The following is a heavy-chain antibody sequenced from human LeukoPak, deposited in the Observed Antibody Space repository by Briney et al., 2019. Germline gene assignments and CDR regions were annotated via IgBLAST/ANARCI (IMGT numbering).Heavy chain of an antibody. V-gene: IGHV3-66*02. CDR3: ASGVTNSYYFHY. Sequence: GGSLRLSCAASGFTVSSNSMTWVRQAPGKGLEWVSIIYAGGTTYYADSMKGRSTISRDNSKNTLYLQMSGLRAEDTAVYYCASGVTNSYYFHYWGQGTLVTVSS. D-gene: IGHD2/OR15-2a*01. J-gene: IGHJ4*02. CDR1: GFTVSSNS. CDR2: IYAGGTT.